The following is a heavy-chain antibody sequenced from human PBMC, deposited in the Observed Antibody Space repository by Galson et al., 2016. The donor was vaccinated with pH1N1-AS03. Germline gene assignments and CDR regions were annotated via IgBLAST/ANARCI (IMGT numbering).Heavy chain of an antibody. Sequence: SLRLSCAGSGFTLDDYAMHWVRQSPGKGLEWVGRIKSKMDGGTTDYAAPVKGRFTISRDDSKDMLYLQMNSLKNEDSAMYYCTKEGYGYYFDYWGQGTLVTVSS. CDR2: IKSKMDGGTT. CDR3: TKEGYGYYFDY. V-gene: IGHV3-15*01. CDR1: GFTLDDYA. D-gene: IGHD4-17*01. J-gene: IGHJ4*02.